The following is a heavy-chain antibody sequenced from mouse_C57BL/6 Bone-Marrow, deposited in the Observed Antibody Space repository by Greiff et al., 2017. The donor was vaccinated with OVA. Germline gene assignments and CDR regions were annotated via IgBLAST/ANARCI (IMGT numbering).Heavy chain of an antibody. Sequence: EVQVVESGGGLVQPGESLKLSCESNEYEFPSHDMSWVRKTPEKRLALVAAINSDGGSTYYPDTMERRFIISRDNTKKTLYLQMSSLRSEDTAVYYCARGGYSNYGFAYWGQGTLVTVSA. CDR3: ARGGYSNYGFAY. CDR1: EYEFPSHD. CDR2: INSDGGST. J-gene: IGHJ3*01. V-gene: IGHV5-2*01. D-gene: IGHD2-5*01.